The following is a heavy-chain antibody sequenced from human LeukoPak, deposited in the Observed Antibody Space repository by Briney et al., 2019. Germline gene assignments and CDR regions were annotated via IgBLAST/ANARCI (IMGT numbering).Heavy chain of an antibody. J-gene: IGHJ4*02. CDR2: IYYSGST. D-gene: IGHD3-22*01. V-gene: IGHV4-39*07. CDR3: ARGPLYYYDSSGYYCYYFDY. CDR1: GGSISSSSYY. Sequence: MPSETLSLTCTVSGGSISSSSYYWGWIRQPPGKGLEWIGSIYYSGSTYYNPSLKSRVTISVDTSKNQFSLKLSSVTAADTAVYYCARGPLYYYDSSGYYCYYFDYWGQGTLVTVSS.